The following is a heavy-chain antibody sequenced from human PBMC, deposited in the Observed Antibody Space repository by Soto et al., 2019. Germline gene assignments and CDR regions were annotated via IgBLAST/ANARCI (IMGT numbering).Heavy chain of an antibody. J-gene: IGHJ4*02. D-gene: IGHD1-26*01. Sequence: SETLSLTCTVSGGSIYTGGFYWSWIRQLPGRGLEWLGYIYYTGSTQYTPSLKSRLSISTDTSDNQFSLRLNSVTAADTAVYYCATSLVTSRARVDYWGQGTPVTVSS. CDR2: IYYTGST. CDR1: GGSIYTGGFY. CDR3: ATSLVTSRARVDY. V-gene: IGHV4-31*03.